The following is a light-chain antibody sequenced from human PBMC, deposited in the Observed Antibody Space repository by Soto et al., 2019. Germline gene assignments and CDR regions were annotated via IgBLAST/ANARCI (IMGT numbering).Light chain of an antibody. Sequence: ILLTQSPATLSVSTWERAALSGRASQSVSHNLAWYQQIPGQPPSLLIFGASTRATGIPARFSGSGSEAEFALTISTLQSEDFAVYYCQQYSVWPLTFGGGTKVDNK. CDR3: QQYSVWPLT. J-gene: IGKJ4*01. V-gene: IGKV3D-15*01. CDR1: QSVSHN. CDR2: GAS.